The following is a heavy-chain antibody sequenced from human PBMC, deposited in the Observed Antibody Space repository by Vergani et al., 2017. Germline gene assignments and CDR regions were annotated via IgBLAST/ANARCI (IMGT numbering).Heavy chain of an antibody. CDR2: ISSSSSYK. V-gene: IGHV3-11*06. CDR3: ARAAGYSSGWADY. CDR1: GFTFSDYY. Sequence: QVQLVESGGGLVKPGGSLRLSCAASGFTFSDYYMSWIRQAPGKGLEWFSYISSSSSYKNYADSVKGRFTISRDNAKNSLYLQMNSLRAEDPAVYYCARAAGYSSGWADYWGQGTLVTVSS. D-gene: IGHD6-19*01. J-gene: IGHJ4*02.